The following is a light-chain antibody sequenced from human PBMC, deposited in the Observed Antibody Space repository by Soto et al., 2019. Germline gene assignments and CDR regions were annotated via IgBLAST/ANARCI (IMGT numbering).Light chain of an antibody. Sequence: DIQMTQSPSSLSASVGDRVTITCRASQSISSYLNWYQQKPGKAPKLLIYAASSLQGGVPSRFSGSGSGTDFTLTISSLQPEDFATYYCQQSYSTPVTFGQGTRWISN. CDR1: QSISSY. CDR3: QQSYSTPVT. J-gene: IGKJ1*01. V-gene: IGKV1-39*01. CDR2: AAS.